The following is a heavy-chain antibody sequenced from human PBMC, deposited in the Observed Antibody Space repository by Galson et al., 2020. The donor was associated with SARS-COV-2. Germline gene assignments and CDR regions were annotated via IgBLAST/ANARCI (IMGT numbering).Heavy chain of an antibody. D-gene: IGHD7-27*01. CDR1: GFTFSDYY. V-gene: IGHV3-11*04. Sequence: GESLKISCAASGFTFSDYYMSWIRQAPGKGLEWISYISNNDNTINYADSVSGRFISSRDNAENSLYLQMNSRRAEDTAVYYCARGWRKYWGSGGQGTLVTVSS. CDR3: ARGWRKYWGS. J-gene: IGHJ4*02. CDR2: ISNNDNTI.